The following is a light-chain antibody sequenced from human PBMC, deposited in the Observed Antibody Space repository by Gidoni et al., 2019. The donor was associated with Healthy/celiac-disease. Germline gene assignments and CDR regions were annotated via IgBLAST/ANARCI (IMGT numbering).Light chain of an antibody. Sequence: QSALTQPASVSGSPGQSITISCTGTSSDVGGYNYVSWYQQHPGKAPKLMMYYVSNRPSGVSNRFSGSKSGNTASLTISGLQAEDEADYYCSSYTSSSTPVVFGGGTKLTVL. CDR3: SSYTSSSTPVV. CDR1: SSDVGGYNY. J-gene: IGLJ2*01. CDR2: YVS. V-gene: IGLV2-14*01.